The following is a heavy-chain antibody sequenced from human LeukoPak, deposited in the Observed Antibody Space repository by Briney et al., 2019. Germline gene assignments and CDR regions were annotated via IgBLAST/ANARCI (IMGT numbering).Heavy chain of an antibody. CDR3: ARDMSSCSSTSCYVDLDY. V-gene: IGHV6-1*01. Sequence: SQTLSLTCAISGDSVSSNSAAWNWIRQSPSRGLEWLGRTYYRSKWYNDYAVSVKSRTTINPDTSKNQFSLQLNSVTPEDTAVYYCARDMSSCSSTSCYVDLDYWGQGTLVTVSS. D-gene: IGHD2-2*01. CDR2: TYYRSKWYN. J-gene: IGHJ4*02. CDR1: GDSVSSNSAA.